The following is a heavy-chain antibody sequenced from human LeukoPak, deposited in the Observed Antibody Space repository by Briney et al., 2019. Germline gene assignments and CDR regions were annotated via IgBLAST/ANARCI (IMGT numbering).Heavy chain of an antibody. CDR2: INPNSGGT. Sequence: ASVKVSCKASGYTFTGYYMHWVRQAPGQGLEWMGWINPNSGGTNYAQKFQGRVTMTRDTSISTAYMELSRLRSDDTAVYYCASSIAVAGTGGYYYYYGMDVWGQGTTVTVSS. CDR1: GYTFTGYY. D-gene: IGHD6-19*01. CDR3: ASSIAVAGTGGYYYYYGMDV. V-gene: IGHV1-2*02. J-gene: IGHJ6*02.